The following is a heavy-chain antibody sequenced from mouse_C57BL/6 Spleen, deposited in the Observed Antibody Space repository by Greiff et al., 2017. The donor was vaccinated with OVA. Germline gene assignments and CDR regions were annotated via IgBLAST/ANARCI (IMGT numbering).Heavy chain of an antibody. CDR2: IYWDDDN. Sequence: QVQLKESGPGILQSSQTLSLTCSFSGFSLSTSGMGVSWIRQPSGKGLELLAHIYWDDDNRYNPSLKSRLTISKDTSRTQVFLKITSVDTADTATDYCARSGLRIYAMDYWGQGTSVTVSS. V-gene: IGHV8-12*01. CDR1: GFSLSTSGMG. J-gene: IGHJ4*01. D-gene: IGHD1-1*01. CDR3: ARSGLRIYAMDY.